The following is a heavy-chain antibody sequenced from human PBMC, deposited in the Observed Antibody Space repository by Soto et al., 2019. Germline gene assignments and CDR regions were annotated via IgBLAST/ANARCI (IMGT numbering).Heavy chain of an antibody. V-gene: IGHV3-20*01. CDR3: AREPGFGIAVAGKIP. Sequence: SVKGRLTISRDNAKNSLYLQMNSLRAEDTALYHCAREPGFGIAVAGKIPWGQGTLVTVSS. D-gene: IGHD6-19*01. J-gene: IGHJ5*02.